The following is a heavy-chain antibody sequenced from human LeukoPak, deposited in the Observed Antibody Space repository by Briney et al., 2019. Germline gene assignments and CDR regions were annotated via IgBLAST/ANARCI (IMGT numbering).Heavy chain of an antibody. V-gene: IGHV3-48*03. Sequence: GGSLRLSCAASGFTFSSYEMNWVRQAPGKGLEXXXYISSSGSTIYYADSVKGRFTISRDNAKNSLYLQMNSLRAEDTAVYYCAREPVAYYDSSFDYWGQGALVTVSS. CDR2: ISSSGSTI. CDR3: AREPVAYYDSSFDY. D-gene: IGHD3-22*01. J-gene: IGHJ4*02. CDR1: GFTFSSYE.